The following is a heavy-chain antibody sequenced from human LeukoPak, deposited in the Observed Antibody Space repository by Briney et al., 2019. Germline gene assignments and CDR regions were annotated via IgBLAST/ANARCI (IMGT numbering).Heavy chain of an antibody. V-gene: IGHV4-34*01. D-gene: IGHD2-2*01. CDR2: INHSGST. Sequence: PSETLSLTCAVYGGSFSGYYWSWIRQPPGKGLEWIGEINHSGSTNYNPSLKSRVTISVDTSRNQFSLKLSSVTAADTAVYYCARAPQYCSSTSRCYLRGYVWFDPWGQGTLVTVSS. CDR1: GGSFSGYY. CDR3: ARAPQYCSSTSRCYLRGYVWFDP. J-gene: IGHJ5*02.